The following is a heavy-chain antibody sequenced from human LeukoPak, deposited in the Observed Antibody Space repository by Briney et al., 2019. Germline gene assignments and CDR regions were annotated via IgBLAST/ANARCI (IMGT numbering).Heavy chain of an antibody. CDR1: GFTFSSYS. Sequence: GGSLRLSCAASGFTFSSYSMNWVRQAPGKGLEWVSVIYSASSTYYADSVKGRFSISRDNSKNTLYLQMNSLRVEDTAVYYCARDLSPWETRNPDAFDIWGQGTMVTVSS. V-gene: IGHV3-53*01. J-gene: IGHJ3*02. CDR3: ARDLSPWETRNPDAFDI. CDR2: IYSASST. D-gene: IGHD1-14*01.